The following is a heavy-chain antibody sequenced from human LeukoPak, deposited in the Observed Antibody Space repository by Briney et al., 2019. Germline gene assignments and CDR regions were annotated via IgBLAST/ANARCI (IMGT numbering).Heavy chain of an antibody. CDR2: INHSGRT. D-gene: IGHD6-13*01. CDR3: ARGGIADGGHQNWFDP. CDR1: GGSFSGYY. V-gene: IGHV4-34*01. Sequence: SETLSLTCAVYGGSFSGYYWSWVRQPPGKGLEWIGEINHSGRTNYNPSLKSRVTISVDTSKNQFSLKLSSVTAADTAVYYCARGGIADGGHQNWFDPCGQGTLVTVSS. J-gene: IGHJ5*02.